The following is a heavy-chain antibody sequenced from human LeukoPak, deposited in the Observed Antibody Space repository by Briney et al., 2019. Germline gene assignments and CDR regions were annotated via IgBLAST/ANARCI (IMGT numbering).Heavy chain of an antibody. CDR2: IYYSGST. D-gene: IGHD3-22*01. CDR3: ARQRGLTMIVVVITGGGYFDY. Sequence: SETLSLTCTVSGGSISSSSYYWGWIRQPPGTGLEWIGSIYYSGSTYYNPSLKSRVTISVDTSKNQFSLKLSSVTAADTAVYYCARQRGLTMIVVVITGGGYFDYWGQGTLVTVSS. J-gene: IGHJ4*02. CDR1: GGSISSSSYY. V-gene: IGHV4-39*01.